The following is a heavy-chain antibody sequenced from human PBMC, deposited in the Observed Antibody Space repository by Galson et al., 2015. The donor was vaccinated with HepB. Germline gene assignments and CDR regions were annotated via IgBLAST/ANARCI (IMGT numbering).Heavy chain of an antibody. CDR2: ISSSSSTI. D-gene: IGHD2-2*01. V-gene: IGHV3-48*01. CDR1: GFTFSSYS. J-gene: IGHJ4*02. CDR3: ARVIRRRGSTSSRGDN. Sequence: SLRLSCAASGFTFSSYSMNWVRQAPGKGLEWVSYISSSSSTIYYADSVKGRFTISRDNAKNSLYLQMNSLRGEDTAVYYCARVIRRRGSTSSRGDNWGQGTLVTVSS.